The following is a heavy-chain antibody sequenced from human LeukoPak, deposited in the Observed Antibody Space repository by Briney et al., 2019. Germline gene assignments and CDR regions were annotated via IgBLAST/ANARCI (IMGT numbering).Heavy chain of an antibody. CDR3: ARCGAAVTTHFSH. CDR1: GYSFSIYG. D-gene: IGHD4-17*01. CDR2: ISASDGTT. J-gene: IGHJ4*02. Sequence: GASVQVSCKASGYSFSIYGITWARQAPGQGLEYLGWISASDGTTNYAQKVQDRVTMTTDTSTSTAYLELRSLRSEDTAVYYCARCGAAVTTHFSHWGQGTLVTVS. V-gene: IGHV1-18*01.